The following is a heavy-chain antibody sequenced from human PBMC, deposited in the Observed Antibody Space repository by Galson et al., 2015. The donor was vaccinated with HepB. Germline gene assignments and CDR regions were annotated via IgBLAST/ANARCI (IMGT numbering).Heavy chain of an antibody. CDR3: ARVRSYDILTGYFAYGMDV. D-gene: IGHD3-9*01. Sequence: SLRLSCAASGFTVSSNYMSWVRQAPGKGLEWVSVIYSGGSTYYADSVKGRFTISRHNSKNTLYLQMNSLRAEDTAVYYCARVRSYDILTGYFAYGMDVWGQGTTVTVSS. J-gene: IGHJ6*02. CDR2: IYSGGST. V-gene: IGHV3-53*04. CDR1: GFTVSSNY.